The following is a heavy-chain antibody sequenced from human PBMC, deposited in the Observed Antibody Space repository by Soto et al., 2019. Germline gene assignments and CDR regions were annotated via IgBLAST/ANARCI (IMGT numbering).Heavy chain of an antibody. CDR1: GYTFTSYG. CDR3: ARSTVDIVGYYYYMNV. Sequence: ASVKVSCKASGYTFTSYGISWVRQAPGQGLEWMGWISAYNGNTNYAQKLQGRVTMTTDTSTSTAYMELRSLRSDDTAVYYCARSTVDIVGYYYYMNVWGKGTTVTVSS. D-gene: IGHD5-12*01. J-gene: IGHJ6*03. CDR2: ISAYNGNT. V-gene: IGHV1-18*01.